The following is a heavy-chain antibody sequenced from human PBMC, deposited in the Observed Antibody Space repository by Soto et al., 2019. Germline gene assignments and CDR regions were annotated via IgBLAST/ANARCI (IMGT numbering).Heavy chain of an antibody. CDR3: ARGNWFDP. J-gene: IGHJ5*02. CDR1: GYTFITYD. Sequence: QGQLVQSGAEVKKPGASVKVSCKASGYTFITYDINWVRQATGQGLEWVGWVNPNSGKTDYARKFQGRVTMTRNTSISTVYMELSVLRSEDTAVYYCARGNWFDPWGQGTLVTVSS. V-gene: IGHV1-8*01. CDR2: VNPNSGKT.